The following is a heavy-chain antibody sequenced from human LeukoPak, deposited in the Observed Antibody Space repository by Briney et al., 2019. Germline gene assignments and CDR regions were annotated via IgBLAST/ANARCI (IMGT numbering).Heavy chain of an antibody. D-gene: IGHD1-26*01. V-gene: IGHV4-61*08. J-gene: IGHJ4*02. CDR2: IFYSGNT. CDR1: GGSINSGGHY. Sequence: TSQTLSLTCTVSGGSINSGGHYWSWIRQPPGKGLVWIGYIFYSGNTHYNPSLKSRVTMSVDTSKNQFSLRLSSVTPADTAVYYCARDRGEGIVGTFDYWGQGTLVTVSS. CDR3: ARDRGEGIVGTFDY.